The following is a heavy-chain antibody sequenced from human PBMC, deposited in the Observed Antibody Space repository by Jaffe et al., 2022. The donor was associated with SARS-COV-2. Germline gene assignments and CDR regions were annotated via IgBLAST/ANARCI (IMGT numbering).Heavy chain of an antibody. J-gene: IGHJ3*02. D-gene: IGHD2-21*02. CDR1: GGSISSSSYY. CDR3: ARQYCGGDCYSFGADAFDI. V-gene: IGHV4-39*01. Sequence: QLQLQESGPGLVKPSETLSLTCTVSGGSISSSSYYWGWIRQPPGKGLEWIGSIYYSGSTYYNPSLKSRVTISVDTSKNQFSLKLSSVTAADTAVYYCARQYCGGDCYSFGADAFDIWGQGTMVTVSS. CDR2: IYYSGST.